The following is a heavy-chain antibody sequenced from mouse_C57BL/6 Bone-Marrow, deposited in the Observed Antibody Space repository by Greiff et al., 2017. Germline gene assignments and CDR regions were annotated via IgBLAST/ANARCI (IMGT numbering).Heavy chain of an antibody. CDR1: GYTFTSYW. D-gene: IGHD1-1*01. CDR3: ARPATVVDWYFDV. V-gene: IGHV1-59*01. Sequence: QVQLQQPGAELVRPGTSVKLSCKASGYTFTSYWMHWVKQRPGQGLEWIGVIDPSDSYTTYNQKFKGKATLTVDTSSSTAYIQLISLPSEDSAVYYCARPATVVDWYFDVWGTGTTVTVSS. J-gene: IGHJ1*03. CDR2: IDPSDSYT.